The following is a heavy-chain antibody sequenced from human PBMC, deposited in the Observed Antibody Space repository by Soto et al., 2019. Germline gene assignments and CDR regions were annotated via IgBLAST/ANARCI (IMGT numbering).Heavy chain of an antibody. CDR1: GGSISSGGYY. D-gene: IGHD3-3*01. CDR3: ARGYDFGLNWFDP. V-gene: IGHV4-31*03. J-gene: IGHJ5*02. CDR2: IYYSGST. Sequence: PSETLSLTCTVSGGSISSGGYYWSWIRQHPGKGLEWIGYIYYSGSTYYNPSLKSRVTISVDTSKNQFSLKLGSVTAADTAVYYCARGYDFGLNWFDPWGQGTLVTVSS.